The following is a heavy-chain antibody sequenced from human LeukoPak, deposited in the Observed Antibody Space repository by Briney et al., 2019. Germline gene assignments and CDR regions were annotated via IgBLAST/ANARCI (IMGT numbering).Heavy chain of an antibody. Sequence: GGSLRLSCSASGFTFSNYAMHWVRQAPGQGLEYVSAISSSGGYTYYTDSVTGRFTISRGNSKNTLFLQMSSLRTEDAAVYYCVKDSRGSGRGGDFDHWGQGALVTVSS. CDR1: GFTFSNYA. CDR3: VKDSRGSGRGGDFDH. D-gene: IGHD3-10*01. V-gene: IGHV3-64D*09. CDR2: ISSSGGYT. J-gene: IGHJ4*02.